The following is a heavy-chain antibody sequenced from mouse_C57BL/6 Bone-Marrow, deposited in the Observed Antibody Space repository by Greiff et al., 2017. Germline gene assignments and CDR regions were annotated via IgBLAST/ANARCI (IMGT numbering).Heavy chain of an antibody. D-gene: IGHD1-1*01. Sequence: VHVKQSGAELVRPGASVKLSCTASGFNIKDDYMHWVKQRPEQGLEWIGWIDPENGDTEYASKFQGKATITADTSSNTAYLQLSSLTSEDTAVYYCTTDYYGSSAFDYWGQGTTLTVSS. CDR2: IDPENGDT. CDR1: GFNIKDDY. CDR3: TTDYYGSSAFDY. V-gene: IGHV14-4*01. J-gene: IGHJ2*01.